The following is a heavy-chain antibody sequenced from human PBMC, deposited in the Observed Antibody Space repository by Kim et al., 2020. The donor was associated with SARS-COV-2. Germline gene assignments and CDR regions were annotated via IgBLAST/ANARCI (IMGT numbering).Heavy chain of an antibody. D-gene: IGHD4-17*01. J-gene: IGHJ4*02. Sequence: GGSLRLSCAASGFTFSNAWMSWVRQAPGKGLEWVGRIKSKTDGGTTDYAAPVKGRFTISRDDSKNTLYLQMNILKTEDTAVYYCTTDLSIRRHKLKVTTATGYRGQGTLVTVSS. CDR2: IKSKTDGGTT. CDR1: GFTFSNAW. CDR3: TTDLSIRRHKLKVTTATGY. V-gene: IGHV3-15*01.